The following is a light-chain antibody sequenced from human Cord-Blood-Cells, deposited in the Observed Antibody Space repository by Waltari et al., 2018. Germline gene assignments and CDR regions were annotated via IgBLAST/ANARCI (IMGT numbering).Light chain of an antibody. CDR3: QQYNSYPLP. CDR1: EGIRNY. Sequence: DSQMNQSPSSLSASVGERVTITGGSGEGIRNYLAWFQQKPGKATKSLIYAASSLQSGVPSKVSGSCARTDFTLTSSRLQPEDFATYYYQQYNSYPLPFGGGTKVEI. V-gene: IGKV1-16*02. CDR2: AAS. J-gene: IGKJ4*01.